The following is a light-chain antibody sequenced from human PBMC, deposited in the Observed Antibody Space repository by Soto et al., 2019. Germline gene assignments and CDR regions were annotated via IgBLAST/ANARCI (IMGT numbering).Light chain of an antibody. V-gene: IGKV3-20*01. CDR3: QQYGNSPPLT. Sequence: EIVLTQPPGTLSLSPGERATLSCRASQSVSSHLAWYQQRPGQAPRLLIYGASSRATGIPDRFSGSGSGTDFTLTISRLEPQDFALYYCQQYGNSPPLTFGGGTKVDIK. CDR1: QSVSSH. J-gene: IGKJ4*01. CDR2: GAS.